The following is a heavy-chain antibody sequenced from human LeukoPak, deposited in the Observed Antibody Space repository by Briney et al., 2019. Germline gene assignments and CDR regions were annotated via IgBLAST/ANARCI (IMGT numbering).Heavy chain of an antibody. J-gene: IGHJ4*02. D-gene: IGHD6-6*01. CDR1: GFPLSSYA. CDR3: AKDARIRSSSSLYYFDY. V-gene: IGHV3-23*01. CDR2: TSSSDPGT. Sequence: GGSLRLSCAASGFPLSSYAMIWVRQGPGKGLEWFASTSSSDPGTYHADSVRGRFTISRDNSKNTLYLQMNSLRAEDTAVYYCAKDARIRSSSSLYYFDYWGQGTLVTVSS.